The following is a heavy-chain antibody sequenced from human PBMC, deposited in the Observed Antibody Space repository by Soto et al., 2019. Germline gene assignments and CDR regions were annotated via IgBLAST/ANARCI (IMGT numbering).Heavy chain of an antibody. J-gene: IGHJ6*02. CDR2: INRSGGST. D-gene: IGHD3-10*01. CDR1: GFTFSTYA. Sequence: LRLSCAAPGFTFSTYALSWVRQAPGKGLEWVSAINRSGGSTYYADSVKGRFTISRDNSKNTLYLQMNSLRVEDTAVYYCAKWLDGMDVWGQGTTVTVSS. CDR3: AKWLDGMDV. V-gene: IGHV3-23*01.